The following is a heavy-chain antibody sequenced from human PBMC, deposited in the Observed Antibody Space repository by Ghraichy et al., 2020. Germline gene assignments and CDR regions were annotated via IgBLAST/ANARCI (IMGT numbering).Heavy chain of an antibody. CDR3: ARVGDSSGWYGSRYYYYYMEV. CDR2: IDYSGST. CDR1: GVSISSFY. V-gene: IGHV4-59*01. D-gene: IGHD6-19*01. J-gene: IGHJ6*03. Sequence: ESLNISCTVSGVSISSFYWSWIRQPPGKGLEWIGYIDYSGSTNYNPSLKSRVTISVDTSKNQFSLRLSSVTAADTAVYYCARVGDSSGWYGSRYYYYYMEVWGKGTTVTVSS.